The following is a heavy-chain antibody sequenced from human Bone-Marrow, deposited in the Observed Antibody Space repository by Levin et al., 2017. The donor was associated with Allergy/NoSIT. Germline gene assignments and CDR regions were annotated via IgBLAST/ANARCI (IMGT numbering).Heavy chain of an antibody. CDR1: GFTFRNYA. Sequence: GGSLRLSCAASGFTFRNYAMSWVRQAPGKGLEWVATLSDSGETAYYADSVKGRFTISRDNSKITLYVQMSSLRTEDTAVYYCAKSTMVRGGTYFFDFWGPGTRVTVSS. J-gene: IGHJ4*02. D-gene: IGHD3-10*01. CDR3: AKSTMVRGGTYFFDF. CDR2: LSDSGETA. V-gene: IGHV3-23*01.